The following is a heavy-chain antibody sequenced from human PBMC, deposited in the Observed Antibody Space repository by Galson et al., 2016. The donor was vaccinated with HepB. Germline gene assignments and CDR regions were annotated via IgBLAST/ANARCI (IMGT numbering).Heavy chain of an antibody. D-gene: IGHD4-17*01. V-gene: IGHV3-7*01. CDR2: INQDGIEK. CDR3: ARSGEPS. J-gene: IGHJ5*02. CDR1: GFTFSSYW. Sequence: SLRLSCAPSGFTFSSYWMTWVRQAPGKGLEWVANINQDGIEKYYVGSVEGRFTISRDNAKKSLYLQMDSLRAEDTAGYYCARSGEPSWGQGTLVTVSS.